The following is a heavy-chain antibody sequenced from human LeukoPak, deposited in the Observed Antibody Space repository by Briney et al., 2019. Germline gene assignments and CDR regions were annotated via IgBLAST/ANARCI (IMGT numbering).Heavy chain of an antibody. CDR3: AKSNAPIAARSFDY. CDR1: GFTFSNSA. V-gene: IGHV3-23*01. CDR2: ISGSGVST. D-gene: IGHD6-6*01. Sequence: GGSLRLSCAASGFTFSNSAMSWVRQAPGKGLEWVSAISGSGVSTFYADSVRGRFTVSRDNSKNTLHLQMNSLRAQDTAVYFCAKSNAPIAARSFDYWGQGTLVTVSS. J-gene: IGHJ4*02.